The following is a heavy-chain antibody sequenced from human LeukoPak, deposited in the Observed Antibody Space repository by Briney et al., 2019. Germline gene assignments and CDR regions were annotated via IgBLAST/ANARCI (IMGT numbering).Heavy chain of an antibody. D-gene: IGHD2-2*01. CDR1: GFTFSSYE. V-gene: IGHV3-48*03. Sequence: GGSLRLSCAASGFTFSSYEMNWVRQAPGKGLEWVSYISSSGSTIYYADSVKGRFTISRDNAKNSLYLQMNSLRAEDTAVYYCARLYCSSTSCYFDYWGQGTLVTVSS. J-gene: IGHJ4*02. CDR2: ISSSGSTI. CDR3: ARLYCSSTSCYFDY.